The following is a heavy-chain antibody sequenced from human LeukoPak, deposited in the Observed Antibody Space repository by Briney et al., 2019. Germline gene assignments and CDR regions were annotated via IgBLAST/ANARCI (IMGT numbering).Heavy chain of an antibody. J-gene: IGHJ4*02. V-gene: IGHV1-69*05. Sequence: SVKVSCKASGGTFNFYTLCWVRQAPGQGLEWMGGIIPLFVTANYAQKFQGRVTITTDESTSTAFMELSSLRSDDTAVYYCASRMHYYDTSGYFFDYWGQGTLVTVSS. CDR3: ASRMHYYDTSGYFFDY. CDR2: IIPLFVTA. CDR1: GGTFNFYT. D-gene: IGHD3-22*01.